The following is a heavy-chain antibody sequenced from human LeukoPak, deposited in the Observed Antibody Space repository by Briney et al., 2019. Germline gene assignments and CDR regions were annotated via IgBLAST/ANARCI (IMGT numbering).Heavy chain of an antibody. J-gene: IGHJ4*02. Sequence: GGSLRLSCAASGFTFSTYWMSWVRQAPGKGLEWVANIKQDGSEKYYVDSVKGRFTISRDNAKNSLYLQMNSLRAEDTAVYYCARAKEDYYGSGSYSTYDWGQGALVTVSS. D-gene: IGHD3-10*01. V-gene: IGHV3-7*01. CDR1: GFTFSTYW. CDR3: ARAKEDYYGSGSYSTYD. CDR2: IKQDGSEK.